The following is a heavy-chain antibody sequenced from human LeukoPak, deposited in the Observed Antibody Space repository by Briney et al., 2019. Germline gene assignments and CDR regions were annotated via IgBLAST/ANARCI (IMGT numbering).Heavy chain of an antibody. CDR3: ARANNSSWHN. J-gene: IGHJ4*02. V-gene: IGHV3-7*01. CDR1: GFTFSSHW. D-gene: IGHD6-13*01. CDR2: IKPDGSAE. Sequence: GGSLRLSCAGSGFTFSSHWIGWVRHVPGRGLDWVANIKPDGSAEYYAASVRGRFTVSRDNAKNSLYLQMNSLRVEDTAVYYCARANNSSWHNWGQGTLVTVSS.